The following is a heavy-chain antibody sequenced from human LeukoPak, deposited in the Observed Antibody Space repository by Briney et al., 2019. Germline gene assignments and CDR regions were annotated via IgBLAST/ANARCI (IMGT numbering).Heavy chain of an antibody. J-gene: IGHJ4*02. CDR2: ISGSGGSK. Sequence: PGGSLRLSCAASGFTFSSYAMSWVRQARGKGLEWVSAISGSGGSKYYADSVKGRFTISRDNSKNTLYLQMNSLRAEDTAVYYCATEPGSLLWGKVITPFDYWGQGTLVTVSS. CDR1: GFTFSSYA. CDR3: ATEPGSLLWGKVITPFDY. D-gene: IGHD3-10*01. V-gene: IGHV3-23*01.